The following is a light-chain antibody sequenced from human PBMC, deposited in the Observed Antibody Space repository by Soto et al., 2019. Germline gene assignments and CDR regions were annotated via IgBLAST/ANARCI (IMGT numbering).Light chain of an antibody. CDR2: GAS. J-gene: IGKJ1*01. CDR3: QQYTQSLWT. Sequence: EIVMTQSPATLSVSPWERATLSCRASQSVGSDLAWYQQKPGQAPRLLIFGASSRATGIPDRFSGSGSGTDFTLTIDGLEPEDFAVYYCQQYTQSLWTFGQGTKVDIK. CDR1: QSVGSD. V-gene: IGKV3D-15*01.